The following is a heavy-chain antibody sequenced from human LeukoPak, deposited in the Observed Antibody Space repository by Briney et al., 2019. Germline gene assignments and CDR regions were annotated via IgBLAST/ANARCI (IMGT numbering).Heavy chain of an antibody. CDR1: GFTFSSYS. D-gene: IGHD6-13*01. CDR2: ISSSSSYI. CDR3: AKDKSAAGTDLFDY. J-gene: IGHJ4*02. Sequence: PGGSLRLSCAASGFTFSSYSMNWVRQAPGKGLEWVSSISSSSSYIYYADSVKGRFTISRDNSKNTLYLQMNSLRAEDTAVYYCAKDKSAAGTDLFDYWGQGTLVTVSS. V-gene: IGHV3-21*01.